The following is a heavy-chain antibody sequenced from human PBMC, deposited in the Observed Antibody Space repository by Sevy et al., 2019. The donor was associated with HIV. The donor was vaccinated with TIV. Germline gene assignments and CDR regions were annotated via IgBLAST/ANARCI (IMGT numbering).Heavy chain of an antibody. Sequence: ASVKVSCKASGYTFSGHYIHWVRQAPGQGLEWMGWINPNSGATKYAQKFEDRVTMTRDTSISTFYMELNRLRYDDTAVYYCARVLARGSYGKDFDYWGQGTLVTVSS. J-gene: IGHJ4*02. V-gene: IGHV1-2*02. CDR1: GYTFSGHY. D-gene: IGHD1-26*01. CDR2: INPNSGAT. CDR3: ARVLARGSYGKDFDY.